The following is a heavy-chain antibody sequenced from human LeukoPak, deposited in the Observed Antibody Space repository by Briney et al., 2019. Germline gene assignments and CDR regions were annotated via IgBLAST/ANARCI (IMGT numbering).Heavy chain of an antibody. J-gene: IGHJ4*02. CDR1: GDSVSSNSAA. V-gene: IGHV6-1*01. Sequence: SQTLPLTCAISGDSVSSNSAAWNWIRQSPSRGLEWLGRTYYRSKWYNDYAVSVKSRITINPDTSKNQFSLQLNSVTPEDTAVYYCAREYCSGGSCHNNYFDYWGQGTLVTVSS. D-gene: IGHD2-15*01. CDR2: TYYRSKWYN. CDR3: AREYCSGGSCHNNYFDY.